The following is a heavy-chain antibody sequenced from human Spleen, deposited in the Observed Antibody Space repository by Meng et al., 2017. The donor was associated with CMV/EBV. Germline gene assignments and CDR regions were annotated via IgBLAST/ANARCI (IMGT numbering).Heavy chain of an antibody. D-gene: IGHD6-19*01. V-gene: IGHV3-30*03. CDR3: ARGQVAGDATDDY. Sequence: GGSLRLSCAASGFTFSSYWVHWVRQAPGKGLEWVAVISDDGSKKYYLDSVKGRFTISRDNSESMVYLHMNSLTVEDAALYYCARGQVAGDATDDYWGQGTRVTVSS. CDR1: GFTFSSYW. CDR2: ISDDGSKK. J-gene: IGHJ4*02.